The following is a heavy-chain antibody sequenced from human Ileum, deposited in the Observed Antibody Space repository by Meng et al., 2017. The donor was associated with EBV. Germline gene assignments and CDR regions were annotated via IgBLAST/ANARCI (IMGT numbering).Heavy chain of an antibody. CDR2: IYHTGST. D-gene: IGHD2-21*02. J-gene: IGHJ5*02. V-gene: IGHV4-39*01. CDR3: ARRDTAWFDP. Sequence: QHVQESDPGRVKPPETLSLPCSVSGGSITSDSYYWGWIRQPPGKGLEWIATIYHTGSTYYNPSLKSRVTISVDTSKNEFSLKVTSVTAADTALYYCARRDTAWFDPWGRGTLVTVSS. CDR1: GGSITSDSYY.